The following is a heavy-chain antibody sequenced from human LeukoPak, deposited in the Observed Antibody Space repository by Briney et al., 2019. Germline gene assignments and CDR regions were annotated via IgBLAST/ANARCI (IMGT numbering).Heavy chain of an antibody. Sequence: GGSLRLSCAASGFTFSSYSMNWVRQAPGKGLEWVSSISSSSYIYYADSVKGRFTISRDNAKNSLYLQMNSLRAEDTAVYYCAREGSDSGYPFDYWGQGTLVTVSS. J-gene: IGHJ4*02. D-gene: IGHD3-22*01. V-gene: IGHV3-21*01. CDR2: ISSSSYI. CDR3: AREGSDSGYPFDY. CDR1: GFTFSSYS.